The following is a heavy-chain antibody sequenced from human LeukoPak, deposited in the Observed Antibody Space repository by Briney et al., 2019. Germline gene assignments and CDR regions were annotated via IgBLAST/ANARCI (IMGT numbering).Heavy chain of an antibody. CDR3: ASVGDSSGYYALGNLDV. J-gene: IGHJ6*04. Sequence: GGSLRLSCAASGFTFSSYAMHWVRQAPGKGLEWVAVISYDGSNKYYADSVKGRFTISRDNSKNTLYLQMNSLRAEDTGVYYCASVGDSSGYYALGNLDVWGKGTTVTVSS. CDR2: ISYDGSNK. V-gene: IGHV3-30*04. CDR1: GFTFSSYA. D-gene: IGHD3-22*01.